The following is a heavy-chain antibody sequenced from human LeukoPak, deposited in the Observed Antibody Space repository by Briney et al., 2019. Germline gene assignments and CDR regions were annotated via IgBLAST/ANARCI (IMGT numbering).Heavy chain of an antibody. D-gene: IGHD5-18*01. CDR1: GVSFSGFY. CDR2: INHSGST. CDR3: ARVVTGLDY. J-gene: IGHJ4*02. V-gene: IGHV4-34*01. Sequence: SETLSLTCAVYGVSFSGFYWSWIRQPPGKGLEWIGEINHSGSTNYNPSLKSRVTISVDTSKNQFPLKLSSVTAADTAVYYCARVVTGLDYWGQGTLVTVSS.